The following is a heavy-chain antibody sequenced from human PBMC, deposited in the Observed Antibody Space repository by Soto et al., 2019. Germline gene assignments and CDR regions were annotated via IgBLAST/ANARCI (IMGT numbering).Heavy chain of an antibody. CDR1: GGSFSGYY. Sequence: SETLSLTCAVYGGSFSGYYWSWIRQPPGKGLEWIGEINHSGSTNYNPSLKSRVTISVDTSKNQFSLKLSSVTAADTAVYYCSGYCSSTSCYYFDYWGQGTLVTVSS. CDR2: INHSGST. D-gene: IGHD2-2*01. J-gene: IGHJ4*02. V-gene: IGHV4-34*01. CDR3: SGYCSSTSCYYFDY.